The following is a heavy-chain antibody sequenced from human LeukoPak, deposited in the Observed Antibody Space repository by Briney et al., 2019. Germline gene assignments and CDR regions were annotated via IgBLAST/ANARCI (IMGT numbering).Heavy chain of an antibody. CDR3: ARESALWVDYYGSGSIPYGMDV. CDR2: ISYDGSNK. D-gene: IGHD3-10*01. CDR1: GFTFSSYA. Sequence: GGSLRLSCAASGFTFSSYAMHWVRQAPGKGLEWVAVISYDGSNKYYADSVKGRFTTSRDNSKNTLYLQMNSLRDEDTAVYYCARESALWVDYYGSGSIPYGMDVWGQGTTVTVSS. V-gene: IGHV3-30-3*01. J-gene: IGHJ6*02.